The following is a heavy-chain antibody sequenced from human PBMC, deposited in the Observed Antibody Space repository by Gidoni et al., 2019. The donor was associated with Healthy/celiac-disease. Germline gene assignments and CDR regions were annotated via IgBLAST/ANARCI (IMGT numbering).Heavy chain of an antibody. CDR3: ARDQGYDSSGYYGHHAFDI. Sequence: VQLVASGGGLVKPGGSLSLSCAASGFTVSSYSRDWVRQAPGKGLEWVSSIISSSSYIYYADSVKDRFTITRDNAKNSLYLQMNSLRAEDTAVYYCARDQGYDSSGYYGHHAFDIWGQGTMVTVSS. CDR1: GFTVSSYS. CDR2: IISSSSYI. D-gene: IGHD3-22*01. V-gene: IGHV3-21*01. J-gene: IGHJ3*02.